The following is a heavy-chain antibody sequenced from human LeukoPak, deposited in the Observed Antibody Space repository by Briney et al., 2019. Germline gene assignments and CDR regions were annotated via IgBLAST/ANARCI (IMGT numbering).Heavy chain of an antibody. CDR3: ARANYDFVWECADY. Sequence: GGSLRLSCAASVFSFSRYWMTGVRQAPGKGLEWVANINQDGSSKYYVDCVKGRFTISRDNAKKSLYLQTKSLTVEATAVYYCARANYDFVWECADYWGQGALVIVSS. CDR2: INQDGSSK. CDR1: VFSFSRYW. V-gene: IGHV3-7*01. D-gene: IGHD3-16*01. J-gene: IGHJ4*02.